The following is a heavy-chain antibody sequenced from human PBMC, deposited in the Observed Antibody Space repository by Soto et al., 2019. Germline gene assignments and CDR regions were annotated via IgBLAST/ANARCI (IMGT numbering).Heavy chain of an antibody. CDR2: IIPIFGTA. CDR3: ARDSREILRLGELSRTDAFDI. D-gene: IGHD3-16*02. Sequence: ASVKVSCKASGGTFSSYAISWVRQAPGQGLEWMGGIIPIFGTANYAQKFQGRVTITADESTSTAYMELSSLRSEDTAVYYCARDSREILRLGELSRTDAFDIWGQGTMVTV. J-gene: IGHJ3*02. V-gene: IGHV1-69*13. CDR1: GGTFSSYA.